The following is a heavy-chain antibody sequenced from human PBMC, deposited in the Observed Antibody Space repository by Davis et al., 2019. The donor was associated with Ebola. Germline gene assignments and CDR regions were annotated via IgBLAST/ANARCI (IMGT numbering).Heavy chain of an antibody. CDR2: IKGDESST. V-gene: IGHV3-74*01. J-gene: IGHJ4*02. Sequence: PGGSLGLSCAASGFTFSSYWMHWVRQAPGKGLVWVSRIKGDESSTSYADSVKGRFTISRDNAKNTLYLQMNSLRAEDTAMYYCARALTSSNNGKFDHWGQGTLVTVSS. CDR3: ARALTSSNNGKFDH. D-gene: IGHD1-1*01. CDR1: GFTFSSYW.